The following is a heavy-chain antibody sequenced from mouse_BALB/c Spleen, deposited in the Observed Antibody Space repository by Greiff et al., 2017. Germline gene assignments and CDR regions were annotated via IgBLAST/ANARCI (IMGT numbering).Heavy chain of an antibody. CDR2: INPSNGRT. CDR1: GYTFTSYW. V-gene: IGHV1S81*02. CDR3: ARRRIYYDYDY. Sequence: QVQLQQPGAELVKPGASVKLSCKASGYTFTSYWMHWVKQRPGQGLEWIGEINPSNGRTNYNEKFKSKATLTVDKSSSTAYMQLSSLTSEDSAVYYCARRRIYYDYDYWGQGTLVTVSA. D-gene: IGHD2-4*01. J-gene: IGHJ3*01.